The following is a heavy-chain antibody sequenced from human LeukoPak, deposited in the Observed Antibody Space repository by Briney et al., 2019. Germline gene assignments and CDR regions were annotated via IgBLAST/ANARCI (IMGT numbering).Heavy chain of an antibody. J-gene: IGHJ4*02. CDR2: ISDAGDTT. CDR1: GFTFSTYA. CDR3: AKGGSRIVVVPAASFDY. Sequence: PGGSLRLSCAASGFTFSTYAMSWVRQAPGKGLEWVSAISDAGDTTYYADSVKGRFTISRDNSKNTLYLQMNSLRAEDTAVYYCAKGGSRIVVVPAASFDYWGQGTLVTVSS. V-gene: IGHV3-23*01. D-gene: IGHD2-2*01.